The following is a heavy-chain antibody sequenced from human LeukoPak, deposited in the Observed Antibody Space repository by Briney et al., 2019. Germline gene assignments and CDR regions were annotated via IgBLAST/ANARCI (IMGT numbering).Heavy chain of an antibody. CDR2: IYYSGRT. D-gene: IGHD6-13*01. CDR3: ARDPTAAGKGAWFDP. J-gene: IGHJ5*02. CDR1: GGSINSTNYY. Sequence: PSETLSLTCTVSGGSINSTNYYWGWIRQPPGKGLEWIGNIYYSGRTYYNPSLKNRVTISVDTSKNQFSLMLSSVTAADAAVYYCARDPTAAGKGAWFDPWGQGTLVTVSS. V-gene: IGHV4-39*02.